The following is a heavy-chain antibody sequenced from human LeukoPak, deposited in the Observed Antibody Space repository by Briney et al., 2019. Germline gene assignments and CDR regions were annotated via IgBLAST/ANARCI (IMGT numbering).Heavy chain of an antibody. V-gene: IGHV4-30-2*01. CDR1: GGSISSGGYS. D-gene: IGHD5-24*01. CDR2: IYHSGST. J-gene: IGHJ6*03. Sequence: SETLSLTCAVSGGSISSGGYSWSWIRQPPGKGLEWIGYIYHSGSTYYNPSLKSRVTISVDRSKNQFSLKLSSVTAADTAVYYCARVKRWLQGQGEYYYYYMDVWGKGTTVTVSS. CDR3: ARVKRWLQGQGEYYYYYMDV.